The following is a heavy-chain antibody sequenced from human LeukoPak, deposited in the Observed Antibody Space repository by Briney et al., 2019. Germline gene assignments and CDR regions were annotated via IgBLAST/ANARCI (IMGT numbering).Heavy chain of an antibody. CDR3: ATYSSLNRREFQY. CDR2: IGWNSGSI. Sequence: PGRSLRLSCAASGFTFDDYAMHWVRQAPGKGLEWVSGIGWNSGSIGYADSVKGRFTISRDNAKNSLYLQMNSLRAEDTAVYYCATYSSLNRREFQYWGQGTLLTVSS. J-gene: IGHJ1*01. CDR1: GFTFDDYA. V-gene: IGHV3-9*01. D-gene: IGHD3-22*01.